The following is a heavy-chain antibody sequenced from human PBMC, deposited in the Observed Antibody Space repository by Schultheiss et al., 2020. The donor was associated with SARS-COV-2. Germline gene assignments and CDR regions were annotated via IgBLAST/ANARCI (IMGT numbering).Heavy chain of an antibody. CDR2: IWYDGSNK. D-gene: IGHD6-13*01. CDR3: AKDGCGSSSCEIDY. CDR1: GFTFSSYG. V-gene: IGHV3-33*06. Sequence: GGSLRLSCAASGFTFSSYGMHWVRQAPGKGLEWVAVIWYDGSNKYYADSVKGRFTISRDNSKNTLYLQMNSLRAEDTAVYYCAKDGCGSSSCEIDYWGQGTLVTVSS. J-gene: IGHJ4*02.